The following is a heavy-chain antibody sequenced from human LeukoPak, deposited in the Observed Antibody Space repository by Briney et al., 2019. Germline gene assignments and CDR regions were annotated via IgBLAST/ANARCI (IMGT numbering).Heavy chain of an antibody. CDR2: IYYSGST. J-gene: IGHJ5*02. CDR3: ARLRDWFDP. V-gene: IGHV4-59*08. CDR1: GGSISSYY. Sequence: KPSETLSLTCTVSGGSISSYYWSWIRQSPGKGLAWIGYIYYSGSTNYNPSLKSRVTISVDTSKNQFSLKLSSVTAADTAVYYCARLRDWFDPWGQGTLVTVSS. D-gene: IGHD5-24*01.